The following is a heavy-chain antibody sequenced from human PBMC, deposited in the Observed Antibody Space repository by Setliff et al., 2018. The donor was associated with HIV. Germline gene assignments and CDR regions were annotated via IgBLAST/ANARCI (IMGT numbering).Heavy chain of an antibody. Sequence: VASVKVSCKASGYTFNNYGISWVRQAPGQGLEWMGWINTHSGYTNYAQNVQGRVTVTMDTSTSTAYMELRSLKSDDTAVCYCARGKTWLRFLDYWGQGTLVTVSS. CDR2: INTHSGYT. D-gene: IGHD5-12*01. CDR3: ARGKTWLRFLDY. V-gene: IGHV1-18*01. J-gene: IGHJ4*02. CDR1: GYTFNNYG.